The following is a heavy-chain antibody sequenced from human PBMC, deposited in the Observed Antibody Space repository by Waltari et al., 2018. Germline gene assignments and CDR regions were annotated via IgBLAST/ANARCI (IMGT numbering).Heavy chain of an antibody. J-gene: IGHJ4*02. D-gene: IGHD3-3*01. V-gene: IGHV1-69*05. Sequence: QVQLVQSGAEVKKPGSSVKVSCKASGGTFSSYAISWVRQAPGQGLECMGGIIPIFGTANYAHKFQGRVTITTDESTSTAYMELSSLRSEDTAVYYCARGIYEQPLPALDYWGQGTLVTVSS. CDR1: GGTFSSYA. CDR3: ARGIYEQPLPALDY. CDR2: IIPIFGTA.